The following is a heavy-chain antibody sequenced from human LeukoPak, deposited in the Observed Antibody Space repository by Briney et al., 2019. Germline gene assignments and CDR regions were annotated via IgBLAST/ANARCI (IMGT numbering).Heavy chain of an antibody. CDR3: AREGLYGDYVWSLDY. Sequence: KASETLSLTCTVSGGSVSSGSYYWSWIRQSPGKGLEWIGYIYYSGSTNYNPSLKSRVTISVDTSKNQFSLKLSSVTAADTAVYYCAREGLYGDYVWSLDYWGQGTLVTVSS. D-gene: IGHD4-17*01. V-gene: IGHV4-61*01. J-gene: IGHJ4*02. CDR1: GGSVSSGSYY. CDR2: IYYSGST.